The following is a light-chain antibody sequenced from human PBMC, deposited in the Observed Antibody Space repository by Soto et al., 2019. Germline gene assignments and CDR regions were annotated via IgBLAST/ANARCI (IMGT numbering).Light chain of an antibody. CDR2: GAS. Sequence: IVFSQSPATLSVSPGERATLSCRASETVATNLAWYQQKPGQAPRLLISGASTRAAGISDRFRGSGSGTEFTLTISSLRSEDSAIYYCQQYFEWPPMTFGQGTKVDIK. J-gene: IGKJ1*01. CDR1: ETVATN. V-gene: IGKV3-15*01. CDR3: QQYFEWPPMT.